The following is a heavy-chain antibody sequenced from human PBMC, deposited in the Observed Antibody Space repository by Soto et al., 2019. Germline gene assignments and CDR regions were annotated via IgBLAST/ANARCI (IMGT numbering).Heavy chain of an antibody. J-gene: IGHJ4*02. Sequence: QVQLQESGPGLVRPLETLSLTCSVSGVPFASRSFFWSWIRQTPGKGLEWVGYVHYSVSTNYSPSLQSRASISVDTSKNQVSLKLNSVTAADTAVHYCARGPYYHDTSGYYYSNYWGQGTLLTVSS. D-gene: IGHD3-22*01. CDR2: VHYSVST. CDR1: GVPFASRSFF. V-gene: IGHV4-61*01. CDR3: ARGPYYHDTSGYYYSNY.